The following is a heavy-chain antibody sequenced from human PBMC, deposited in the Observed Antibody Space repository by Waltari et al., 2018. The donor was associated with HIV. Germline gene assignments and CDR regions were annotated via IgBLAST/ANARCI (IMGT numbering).Heavy chain of an antibody. CDR2: IRGRGKRT. J-gene: IGHJ1*01. D-gene: IGHD4-17*01. CDR1: GFTFRNYG. Sequence: EVQLVESGGGLVQPGGSLRLSCAASGFTFRNYGMSWVRQAPGKGLEGVSGIRGRGKRTYYADAVKGRFSISRDNSRDTLFLQMNSLRAEDTAVYYCAKDQLYGDYAPEYFQHWGQGTLVTVSS. V-gene: IGHV3-23*04. CDR3: AKDQLYGDYAPEYFQH.